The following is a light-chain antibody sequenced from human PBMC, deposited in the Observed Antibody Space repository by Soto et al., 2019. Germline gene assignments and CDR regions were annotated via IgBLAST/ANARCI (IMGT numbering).Light chain of an antibody. V-gene: IGKV1-27*01. CDR2: AAS. Sequence: DIQMTQSPSSLSASVGDRVTTTCRASQGISNYLAWYQQKPGKVPQLLIYAASTLHSGVPSRFSGGGSGTDFTLTITTLQPEDIATYYCQKYNDVPLTFGGGTKVDSK. CDR3: QKYNDVPLT. J-gene: IGKJ4*01. CDR1: QGISNY.